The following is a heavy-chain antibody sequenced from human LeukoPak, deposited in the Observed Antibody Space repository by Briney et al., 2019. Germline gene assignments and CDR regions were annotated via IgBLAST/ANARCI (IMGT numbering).Heavy chain of an antibody. V-gene: IGHV1-2*04. CDR1: GYTFTGYY. D-gene: IGHD1-26*01. Sequence: GASVKVSCKASGYTFTGYYMHWVRQAPGQGLEWMGWINPNSGGTNYAQKFQGWVTMTRDTSISTAYMELSRLRSDDTAVYYCASSTGSYDAPFDYWGQGTLVTVSS. CDR3: ASSTGSYDAPFDY. J-gene: IGHJ4*02. CDR2: INPNSGGT.